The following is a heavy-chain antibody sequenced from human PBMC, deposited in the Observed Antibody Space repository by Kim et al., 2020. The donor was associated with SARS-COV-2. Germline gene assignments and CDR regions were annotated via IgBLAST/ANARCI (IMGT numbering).Heavy chain of an antibody. CDR3: ARQSPTSYFDY. V-gene: IGHV1-69*17. Sequence: IIPVFRIVHSEQKFQGRLKISADTSTNTAYMELSSLRSDDTAVYYCARQSPTSYFDYWGQGTPVTVSS. CDR2: IIPVFRIV. D-gene: IGHD3-16*01. J-gene: IGHJ4*02.